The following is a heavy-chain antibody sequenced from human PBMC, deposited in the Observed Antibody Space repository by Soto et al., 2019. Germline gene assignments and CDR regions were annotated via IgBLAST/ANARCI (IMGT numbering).Heavy chain of an antibody. CDR3: ARVVITRYGVFDY. CDR2: ITGHNGNT. D-gene: IGHD3-16*01. Sequence: QVQLVQSGAEVKKPGASVKVSCKASGYTFASYGISWVRQAPGQGLEWMGWITGHNGNTNYPQKFQGRVTMTTDTSTSTAYMELRSLRSDDTALYYCARVVITRYGVFDYWGQGTLGTVSS. J-gene: IGHJ4*02. CDR1: GYTFASYG. V-gene: IGHV1-18*01.